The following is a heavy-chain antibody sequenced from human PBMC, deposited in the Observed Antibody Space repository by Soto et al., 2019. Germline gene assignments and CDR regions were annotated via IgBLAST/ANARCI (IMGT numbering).Heavy chain of an antibody. CDR3: ARDLNGYCSGGSCYDWFDP. CDR1: GGSISIGDYY. Sequence: SETLSLTCTVSGGSISIGDYYWSCIRQPPGKGLEWIGYIYYSGSTYYNPSLKSRVTISVDTSKNQFSLKLSSVTAADTAVYYCARDLNGYCSGGSCYDWFDPWGQGTLVTVSS. V-gene: IGHV4-30-4*01. J-gene: IGHJ5*02. CDR2: IYYSGST. D-gene: IGHD2-15*01.